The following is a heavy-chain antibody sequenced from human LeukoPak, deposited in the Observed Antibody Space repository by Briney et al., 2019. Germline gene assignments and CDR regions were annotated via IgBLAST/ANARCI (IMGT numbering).Heavy chain of an antibody. CDR2: ISSSSSDI. CDR3: ARNLNDYGDYVFDY. J-gene: IGHJ4*02. CDR1: GFPLSSYT. V-gene: IGHV3-21*01. Sequence: GGSLSLSCGASGFPLSSYTVTWVRQAPGKGLEGVSSISSSSSDIYYADSVKGRLTISRDNAENSLYLQMNSLRAEDTAVYYCARNLNDYGDYVFDYWGQGTLVTVST. D-gene: IGHD4-17*01.